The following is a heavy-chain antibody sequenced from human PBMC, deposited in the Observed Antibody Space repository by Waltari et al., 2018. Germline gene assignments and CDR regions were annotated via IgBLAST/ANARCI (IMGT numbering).Heavy chain of an antibody. D-gene: IGHD6-13*01. CDR3: AREGSSRYRDWYFDL. J-gene: IGHJ2*01. CDR1: GGTFSSYA. V-gene: IGHV1-69*01. CDR2: IIPIFGTA. Sequence: QVQLVQSGAEVKKPGSSVKVSCKASGGTFSSYAISWVRQAPGQGLEWMGGIIPIFGTANYAQKFQGRVTITADESTSTAYMELSSLRSDDTAVYYCAREGSSRYRDWYFDLWGRGTLVTVSS.